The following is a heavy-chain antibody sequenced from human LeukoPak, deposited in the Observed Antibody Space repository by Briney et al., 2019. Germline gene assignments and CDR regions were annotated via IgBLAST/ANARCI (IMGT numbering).Heavy chain of an antibody. CDR1: GFTFSSYW. CDR3: ARDRRYSSSFYFDY. CDR2: IKQDGSEK. V-gene: IGHV3-7*01. Sequence: PGGSLRLSCAASGFTFSSYWMTWVRQAPGKRLEWVANIKQDGSEKYYVDSVKGRFTISRDNAKNSLYLQMNSLRAEDTAVYYCARDRRYSSSFYFDYWGQGTLVTVSS. J-gene: IGHJ4*02. D-gene: IGHD6-6*01.